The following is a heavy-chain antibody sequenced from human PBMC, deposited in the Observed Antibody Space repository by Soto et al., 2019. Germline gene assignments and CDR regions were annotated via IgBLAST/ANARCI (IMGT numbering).Heavy chain of an antibody. D-gene: IGHD3-10*01. J-gene: IGHJ4*02. V-gene: IGHV3-30-3*01. CDR1: GFTFSSYA. CDR3: ASDGSGSYYPYDY. CDR2: IPYDGSNK. Sequence: GGSLRLSCAASGFTFSSYAMHWVRQAPGKGLEWVAVIPYDGSNKYYADSVKGRFTISRDNSKNTLYLQMNSLRAEDTAVYYCASDGSGSYYPYDYWGQGTLVTVSS.